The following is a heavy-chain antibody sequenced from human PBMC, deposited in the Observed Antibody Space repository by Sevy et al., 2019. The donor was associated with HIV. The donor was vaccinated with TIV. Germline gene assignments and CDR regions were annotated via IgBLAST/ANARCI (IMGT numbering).Heavy chain of an antibody. D-gene: IGHD2-2*02. Sequence: SETLSLTCTVSGDSIDTYYWSWIRQPPGKGLEWIGYVSHSGNTNYNPSLKSRVSMSVDTSTNQFSLKVKSVTAADTAVYYCARLRWDLVVVPGATPGCYFDSWGQGTLVTVSS. J-gene: IGHJ4*02. CDR1: GDSIDTYY. CDR3: ARLRWDLVVVPGATPGCYFDS. V-gene: IGHV4-59*08. CDR2: VSHSGNT.